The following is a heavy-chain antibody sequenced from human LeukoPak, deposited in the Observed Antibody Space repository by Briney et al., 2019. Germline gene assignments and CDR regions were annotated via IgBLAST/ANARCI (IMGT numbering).Heavy chain of an antibody. V-gene: IGHV3-15*01. Sequence: PGGSLRLSCAASGFTFSSYSMNWVRQAPGKGLEWVGRIKSKTDGGTTDYAAPVKGRFTISRDDSKNTLYLQMSSLKTEDTAVYYCTTDLKAAAAYMVDYWGQGTLVTVSS. D-gene: IGHD6-13*01. CDR1: GFTFSSYS. CDR3: TTDLKAAAAYMVDY. CDR2: IKSKTDGGTT. J-gene: IGHJ4*02.